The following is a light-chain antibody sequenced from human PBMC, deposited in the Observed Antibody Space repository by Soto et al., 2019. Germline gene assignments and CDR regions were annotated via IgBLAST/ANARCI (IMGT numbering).Light chain of an antibody. CDR1: GDDIGGYNF. CDR3: SSFTSISTYV. Sequence: QSVLTQPASVSGSPGQSITFSCGGTGDDIGGYNFVSWYQHHPGKAPKLIIYDVTHRPSGVSERFSGSKSGFTASLTISGLQAEDESHYYCSSFTSISTYVFGTGTKVTVL. J-gene: IGLJ1*01. CDR2: DVT. V-gene: IGLV2-14*01.